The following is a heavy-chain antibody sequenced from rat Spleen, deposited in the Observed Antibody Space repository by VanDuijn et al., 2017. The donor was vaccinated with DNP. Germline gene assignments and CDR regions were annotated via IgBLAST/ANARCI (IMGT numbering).Heavy chain of an antibody. D-gene: IGHD3-2*01. CDR2: LSYSGST. V-gene: IGHV3-1*01. CDR1: GYSITSHY. J-gene: IGHJ2*01. Sequence: EVQLQESGPGLVKPSQSLSLTCSVTGYSITSHYWGWIRKFPGNKMVYIGHLSYSGSTHYNPSLKSRISITRDKSKHQFLTQLKIXTTXXXATXXXAXXXNFXXXWGQGVXXTVXS. CDR3: AXXXNFXXX.